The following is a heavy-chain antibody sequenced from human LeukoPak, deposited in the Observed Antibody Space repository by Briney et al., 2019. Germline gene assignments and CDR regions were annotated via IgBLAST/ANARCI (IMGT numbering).Heavy chain of an antibody. CDR2: ISAYNGNT. CDR1: GYTFTSYG. D-gene: IGHD6-19*01. Sequence: ASVKVSCKASGYTFTSYGISWVRQAPGQGLEWMGWISAYNGNTNYAQKLQGRVTMTTDTSTSTAYMELRNLRSDDTAVYYCARAGYSSGWRGNYFDYWGQGTLVTVSS. V-gene: IGHV1-18*01. J-gene: IGHJ4*02. CDR3: ARAGYSSGWRGNYFDY.